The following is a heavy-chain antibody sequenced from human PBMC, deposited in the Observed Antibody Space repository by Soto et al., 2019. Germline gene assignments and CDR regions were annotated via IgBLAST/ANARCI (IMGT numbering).Heavy chain of an antibody. Sequence: QVQLQQWGAGLLKPSETLSLTCAVYGGSFSGYYWSWIRQPPGKGLEWIGEINHSGSTNYNPFLKSRVTKSVDASKIQSSLKMSSMTAAATVVYYCAGGRALYSSSWYYFDYWGQGSLVTVSS. V-gene: IGHV4-34*01. CDR1: GGSFSGYY. CDR3: AGGRALYSSSWYYFDY. J-gene: IGHJ4*02. D-gene: IGHD6-13*01. CDR2: INHSGST.